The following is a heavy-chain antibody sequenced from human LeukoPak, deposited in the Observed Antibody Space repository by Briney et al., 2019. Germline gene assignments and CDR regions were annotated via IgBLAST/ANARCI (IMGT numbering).Heavy chain of an antibody. J-gene: IGHJ4*02. CDR2: VSAYNGNT. V-gene: IGHV1-18*01. D-gene: IGHD3-22*01. CDR3: ARPYYDSSAPPYDY. Sequence: ASVKVSCKASGYTFTSYGISWVRQAPGQGLEWMGWVSAYNGNTNYAQKLQGRVTMTTDTSTSTAYMELRSLRSDDTAVYYCARPYYDSSAPPYDYWGQGTLVTVSP. CDR1: GYTFTSYG.